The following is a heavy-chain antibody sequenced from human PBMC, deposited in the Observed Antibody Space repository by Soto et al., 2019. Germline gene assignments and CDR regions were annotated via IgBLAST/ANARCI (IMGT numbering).Heavy chain of an antibody. Sequence: SETLFLTCSVSRGSIRSGSYYWAWIRQTPGKGLEWIATISYTETTYYNPSLKSRVAISVDLSKNQFSLRLNSMTAADTAVYYCVSWPIFGFPYGPFDYWGQGALVTVSS. J-gene: IGHJ4*02. CDR2: ISYTETT. CDR3: VSWPIFGFPYGPFDY. D-gene: IGHD3-10*01. V-gene: IGHV4-39*01. CDR1: RGSIRSGSYY.